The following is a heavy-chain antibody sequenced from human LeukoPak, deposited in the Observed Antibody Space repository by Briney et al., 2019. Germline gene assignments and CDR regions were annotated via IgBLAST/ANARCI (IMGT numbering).Heavy chain of an antibody. V-gene: IGHV4-59*01. J-gene: IGHJ3*02. CDR2: IYYSGST. Sequence: SSETLSLTCTVSGGFISTYYWSWIRQPPGKGLEWIGYIYYSGSTNYNPSLKSRVTISVDTSKNQFSLKLSSVTAADTAVYYCARAKTGTTWGGTFDIWGQGTVVTVSS. D-gene: IGHD1-7*01. CDR1: GGFISTYY. CDR3: ARAKTGTTWGGTFDI.